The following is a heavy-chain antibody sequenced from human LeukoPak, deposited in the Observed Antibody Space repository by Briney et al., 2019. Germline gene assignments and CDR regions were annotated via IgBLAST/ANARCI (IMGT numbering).Heavy chain of an antibody. J-gene: IGHJ4*02. CDR1: GYSISSGYY. CDR3: AREPPGY. CDR2: IFHSGST. Sequence: SETLSLTCAVSGYSISSGYYWGWIRPPPGKGLEWIGSIFHSGSTYYNPSLKSGVTISVDTSKNQFSLKLSSVTAADTAVYYCAREPPGYWGQGILVTVSS. V-gene: IGHV4-38-2*02.